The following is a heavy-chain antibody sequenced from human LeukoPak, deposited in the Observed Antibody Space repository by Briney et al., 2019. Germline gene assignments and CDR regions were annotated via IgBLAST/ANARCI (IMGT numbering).Heavy chain of an antibody. J-gene: IGHJ4*02. CDR3: ASHLLRFSGGCLDY. D-gene: IGHD3-3*01. Sequence: PSETLSLTCTVSGGSISSGDYYWSWIRQPPGKGLEWIGYIYYSGSTYYNPSLKSRVTISVDTSKNQFSLNLSSVTAADTAVYFCASHLLRFSGGCLDYWGQGALVTVSS. V-gene: IGHV4-30-4*01. CDR2: IYYSGST. CDR1: GGSISSGDYY.